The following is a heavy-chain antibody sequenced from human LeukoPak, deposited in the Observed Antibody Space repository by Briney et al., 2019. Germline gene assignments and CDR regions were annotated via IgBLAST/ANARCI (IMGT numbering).Heavy chain of an antibody. CDR2: IYYTGTT. CDR1: GGSISSYY. CDR3: ARRGPRKLPDAFDI. J-gene: IGHJ3*02. V-gene: IGHV4-59*08. Sequence: SETLSLTCTVSGGSISSYYWSWIRQPPGKGLEWIGYIYYTGTTYYDPSLKSRVTISVDTSKNQFSLKLSSVTAADTAVYYCARRGPRKLPDAFDIWGQGTMVTVSS. D-gene: IGHD1-1*01.